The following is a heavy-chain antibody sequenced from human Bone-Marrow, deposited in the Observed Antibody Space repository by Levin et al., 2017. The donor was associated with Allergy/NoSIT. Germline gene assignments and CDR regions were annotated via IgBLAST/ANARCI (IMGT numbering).Heavy chain of an antibody. D-gene: IGHD1-26*01. Sequence: PSETLSLTCAVYGGSLSDYHWTWIRQPPGKGLEWIGDINQYGGTNFNPSLRSRVTMSIDASKRHVSLKIYSVIAADTAVYYCARPPYSFGFDLWGQGTMVTVSS. J-gene: IGHJ3*01. CDR2: INQYGGT. CDR3: ARPPYSFGFDL. CDR1: GGSLSDYH. V-gene: IGHV4-34*01.